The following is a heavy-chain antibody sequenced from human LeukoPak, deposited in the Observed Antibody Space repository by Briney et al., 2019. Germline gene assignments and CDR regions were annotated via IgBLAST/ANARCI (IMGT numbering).Heavy chain of an antibody. D-gene: IGHD3-22*01. CDR3: TREAHYYDSSGYYRDY. J-gene: IGHJ4*02. V-gene: IGHV3-49*03. CDR2: IRSKAYGGTT. CDR1: GFTFGDYA. Sequence: GGSLRLSCTASGFTFGDYAMSWFRQAPGKGLEWVGFIRSKAYGGTTEYAASVKGRFTISRDDSKSIAYLQMNSLKTEDTAVYYCTREAHYYDSSGYYRDYWGQGTLVTVSS.